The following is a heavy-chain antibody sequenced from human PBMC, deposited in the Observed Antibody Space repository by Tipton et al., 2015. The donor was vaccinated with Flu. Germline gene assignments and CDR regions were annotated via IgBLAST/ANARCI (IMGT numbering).Heavy chain of an antibody. D-gene: IGHD5-12*01. CDR1: GFTFDDYA. V-gene: IGHV3-9*01. CDR3: AKDMAVSGYDPVFEF. Sequence: RSLRLSCEASGFTFDDYAMHWVRQVPGKGLEWVSGISWNSGSIEYADSVKGRFTISRDNAKKSLDLQMRSLRPEDTALYYCAKDMAVSGYDPVFEFWGQGTLVTVSS. J-gene: IGHJ4*02. CDR2: ISWNSGSI.